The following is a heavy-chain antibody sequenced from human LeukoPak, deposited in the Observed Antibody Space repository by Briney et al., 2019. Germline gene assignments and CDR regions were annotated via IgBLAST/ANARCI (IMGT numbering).Heavy chain of an antibody. D-gene: IGHD6-13*01. CDR1: GYAFTGYY. J-gene: IGHJ5*02. CDR3: ARGQQLVNWFDP. CDR2: INPNSGGT. V-gene: IGHV1-2*02. Sequence: GASVKVSCKASGYAFTGYYMHWVRQAPGQGLEWMGWINPNSGGTNYAQKFQGRVTMTRDTSVSTAYMELSRLRSDDTAVYYCARGQQLVNWFDPWGQGTLVTVSS.